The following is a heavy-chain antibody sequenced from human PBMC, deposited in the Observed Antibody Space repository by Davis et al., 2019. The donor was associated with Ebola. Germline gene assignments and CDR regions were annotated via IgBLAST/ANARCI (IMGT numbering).Heavy chain of an antibody. CDR1: GGSISSYY. CDR3: ARERYCSSTSCPYRWFDP. CDR2: IYYSGST. Sequence: PSETLSLTCTVSGGSISSYYWSWIRQPPGKGLEWIGYIYYSGSTNYNPSLKSRVTISVDTSKNQFSLKLSSVTAADTAVYYCARERYCSSTSCPYRWFDPWGQGTLVTVSS. D-gene: IGHD2-2*01. J-gene: IGHJ5*02. V-gene: IGHV4-59*01.